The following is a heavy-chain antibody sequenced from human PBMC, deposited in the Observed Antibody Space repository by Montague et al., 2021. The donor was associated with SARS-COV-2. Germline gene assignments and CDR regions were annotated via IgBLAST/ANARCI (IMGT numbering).Heavy chain of an antibody. CDR1: GGSITSGAYY. D-gene: IGHD3-16*01. V-gene: IGHV4-31*03. CDR3: AREWGRGSDRYWYFDL. Sequence: TLSLTCNVSGGSITSGAYYWSWIRQHPGKGLEWIGYIYYSGRTFLNPSLKSRVTISVDTSNNQFSLKATSVTAADTAVYYCAREWGRGSDRYWYFDLWGRGTLVTVSS. CDR2: IYYSGRT. J-gene: IGHJ2*01.